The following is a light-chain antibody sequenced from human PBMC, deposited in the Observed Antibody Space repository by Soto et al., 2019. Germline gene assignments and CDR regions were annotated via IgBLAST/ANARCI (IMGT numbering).Light chain of an antibody. CDR2: DDT. CDR1: SSNIGDND. V-gene: IGLV1-51*01. CDR3: GTWDSSRGAVV. Sequence: QSVLTQPPSVSAAPGQRVTISCSGKSSNIGDNDVAWFRHPPGTAPELLIYDDTKRPSGIPDRISGSKSGTSATLGISGLQTGDEADYYCGTWDSSRGAVVFGGGTKLTVL. J-gene: IGLJ3*02.